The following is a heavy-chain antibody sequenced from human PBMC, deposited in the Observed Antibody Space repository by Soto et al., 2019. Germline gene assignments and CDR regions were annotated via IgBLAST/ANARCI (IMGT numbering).Heavy chain of an antibody. D-gene: IGHD3-3*02. CDR2: IKSETDGGTT. Sequence: GGSLRLSCVASGFTLRNAWMNWVRQAPGKGLEWVGRIKSETDGGTTDYAAPVIGRFSISRDDSNNTMYLQMNSLKTEDTALYYCAFFSGGYWGRGTQVTVSS. CDR3: AFFSGGY. V-gene: IGHV3-15*01. CDR1: GFTLRNAW. J-gene: IGHJ4*02.